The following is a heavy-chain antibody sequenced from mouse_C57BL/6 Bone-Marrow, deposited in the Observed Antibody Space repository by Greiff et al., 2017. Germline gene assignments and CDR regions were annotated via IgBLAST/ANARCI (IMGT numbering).Heavy chain of an antibody. V-gene: IGHV1-82*01. J-gene: IGHJ2*01. D-gene: IGHD1-1*01. CDR3: ERSSTTVEKFDY. CDR1: GYAFSSSW. Sequence: VQVVESGPELVKPGASVKISCKASGYAFSSSWMNWVKQRPGQGLEWIGRIYPGDGDTNYNGKFKGKATLTADKSSSTAYMQLSSLTSEDSAVYFCERSSTTVEKFDYWGQGTTLTVS. CDR2: IYPGDGDT.